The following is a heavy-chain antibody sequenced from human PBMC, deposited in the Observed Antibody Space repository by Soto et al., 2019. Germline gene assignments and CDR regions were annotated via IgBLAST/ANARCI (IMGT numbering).Heavy chain of an antibody. CDR2: IDPSDSYT. D-gene: IGHD6-13*01. J-gene: IGHJ4*02. Sequence: PGESLKISCKGSGYSFTSYWISWVRQMPGKGLEWMGRIDPSDSYTNYSPSFQGHATISADKSISTAYLQWSSLKASDTAMYYCAGRAEGYVDYWGQGTLVTVSS. CDR3: AGRAEGYVDY. V-gene: IGHV5-10-1*01. CDR1: GYSFTSYW.